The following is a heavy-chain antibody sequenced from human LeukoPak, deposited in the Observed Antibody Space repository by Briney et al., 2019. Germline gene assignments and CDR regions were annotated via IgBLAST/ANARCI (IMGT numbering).Heavy chain of an antibody. V-gene: IGHV4-34*01. J-gene: IGHJ4*02. Sequence: SETLSLTCAVYGGSFSGDYWSWIRQPPGKGLEWFGETNHSGSTNYNPSLKSRVTISVDTSKNQFSLKLSSVTAADTAVYYCARGGYCSSTSCRGFDYWGQGTLVTVSS. CDR2: TNHSGST. CDR3: ARGGYCSSTSCRGFDY. D-gene: IGHD2-2*01. CDR1: GGSFSGDY.